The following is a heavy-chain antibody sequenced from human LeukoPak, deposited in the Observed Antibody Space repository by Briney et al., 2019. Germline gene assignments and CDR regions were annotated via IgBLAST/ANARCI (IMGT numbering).Heavy chain of an antibody. D-gene: IGHD4-11*01. CDR3: AKEAPASVDYRDYYYYYMDV. J-gene: IGHJ6*03. Sequence: GRSLRLSCAASGFTFSGYGMHWVRQAPGKGLEWVSVIWYDGGNKYYADSVKGRFTISRDNSKNTLYLQMNSLRAEDTAVYYCAKEAPASVDYRDYYYYYMDVWGKGTTVTVSS. CDR2: IWYDGGNK. CDR1: GFTFSGYG. V-gene: IGHV3-33*06.